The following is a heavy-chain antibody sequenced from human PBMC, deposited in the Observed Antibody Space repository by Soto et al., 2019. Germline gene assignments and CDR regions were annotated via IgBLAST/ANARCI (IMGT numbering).Heavy chain of an antibody. CDR1: GFTFSSYS. Sequence: GGSLRLSCAASGFTFSSYSMNWVRQAPGKGLEWVSSISSSSSYIYYADSVKGRFTISRDNSKNSLFLQMNSLRSEDTALYYCAKERAVVVPDSISYFGKDVWGQGTTVTVSS. V-gene: IGHV3-21*04. J-gene: IGHJ6*02. CDR3: AKERAVVVPDSISYFGKDV. D-gene: IGHD2-2*01. CDR2: ISSSSSYI.